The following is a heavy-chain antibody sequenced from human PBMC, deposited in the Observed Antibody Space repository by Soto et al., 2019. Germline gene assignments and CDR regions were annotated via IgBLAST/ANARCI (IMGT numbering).Heavy chain of an antibody. Sequence: DSVEVSWQASGYTFPGYHMHWVRQAPVQDLEWMGWINPNSGGTNYAQKFQGRVTMTRDTSISTAYMELSRLRSDDTAVYYCARVAYYDFWSGYYYFDYWGQGNLVTVSS. CDR3: ARVAYYDFWSGYYYFDY. CDR1: GYTFPGYH. D-gene: IGHD3-3*01. CDR2: INPNSGGT. V-gene: IGHV1-2*02. J-gene: IGHJ4*02.